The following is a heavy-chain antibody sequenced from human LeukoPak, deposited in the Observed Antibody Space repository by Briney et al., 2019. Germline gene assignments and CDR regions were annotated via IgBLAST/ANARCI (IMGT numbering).Heavy chain of an antibody. J-gene: IGHJ4*02. CDR1: GGSISSYY. CDR3: ASGYFVHTFDF. Sequence: SETLSLTCTVSGGSISSYYWSWIRQPPGKGLEWIGSIYFSGNTYYNPSLKTRVTISIDTSKNQFSLKLTSVTAADTAIFYCASGYFVHTFDFWGQGTLGTVSS. D-gene: IGHD2-2*03. CDR2: IYFSGNT. V-gene: IGHV4-39*01.